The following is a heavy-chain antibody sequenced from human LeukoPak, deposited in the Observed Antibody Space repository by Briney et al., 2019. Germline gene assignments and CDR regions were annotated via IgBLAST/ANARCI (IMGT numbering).Heavy chain of an antibody. Sequence: ASVKVSCKASGYTFTSYGISWVRQAPGQGLEWMGWISAHNGNTNYAQKLQGRVTVTTDTSTSTAYMELRSLRSDDTAVYYCARPRTSSSWYLYYFDYWGQGTLVTVSS. D-gene: IGHD6-13*01. CDR3: ARPRTSSSWYLYYFDY. J-gene: IGHJ4*02. CDR1: GYTFTSYG. V-gene: IGHV1-18*01. CDR2: ISAHNGNT.